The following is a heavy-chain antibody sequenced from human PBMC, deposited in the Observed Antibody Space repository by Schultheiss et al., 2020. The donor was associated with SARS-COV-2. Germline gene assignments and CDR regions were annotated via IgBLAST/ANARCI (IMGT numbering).Heavy chain of an antibody. CDR2: IYYNGGT. J-gene: IGHJ6*03. D-gene: IGHD6-19*01. Sequence: GSLRLSCTVSGGSISSYYWSWIRQPPGKGLEWIGYIYYNGGTNNNPSLKSRVTISVDTSKRHFSLKLTSVTAADTATYYCASGRVPDYLDVWGKGTTVTVSS. CDR1: GGSISSYY. V-gene: IGHV4-59*01. CDR3: ASGRVPDYLDV.